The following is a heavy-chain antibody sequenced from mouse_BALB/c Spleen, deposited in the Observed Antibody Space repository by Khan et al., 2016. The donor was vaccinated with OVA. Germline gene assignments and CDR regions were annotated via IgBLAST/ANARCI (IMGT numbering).Heavy chain of an antibody. CDR3: AKGWAYYRSDGWFAY. D-gene: IGHD2-14*01. V-gene: IGHV1-4*01. J-gene: IGHJ3*01. Sequence: QVQLQQSGAELARPGASVKMSCKASGYTFTTYTIHWVKQRPGQGLEWIGYIIPSTDYTTYNQKFKDKATLTADNSSSTAYLHMSRLTSDDSAVYYWAKGWAYYRSDGWFAYWGQGTLVTVSA. CDR1: GYTFTTYT. CDR2: IIPSTDYT.